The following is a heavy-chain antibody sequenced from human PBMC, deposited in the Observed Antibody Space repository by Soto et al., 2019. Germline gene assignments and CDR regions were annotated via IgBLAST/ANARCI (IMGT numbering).Heavy chain of an antibody. CDR1: GFTFSSYA. CDR3: ARDLYYYYGMDV. J-gene: IGHJ6*02. V-gene: IGHV3-30-3*01. CDR2: ISYDGSNK. Sequence: QVQLVESGGGVVQPGRSLRLSCAASGFTFSSYAMHWVRQAPGKGLEWVAVISYDGSNKYYADSVKGRFTISRDNSKNTLYLQMKSLRAEDTAVYYCARDLYYYYGMDVWGQGTTVTVSS.